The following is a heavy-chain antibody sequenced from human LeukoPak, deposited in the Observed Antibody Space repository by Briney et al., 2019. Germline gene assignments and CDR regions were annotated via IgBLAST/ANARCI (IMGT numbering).Heavy chain of an antibody. V-gene: IGHV1-2*02. CDR3: ARTPYYYDSSGYPFDY. D-gene: IGHD3-22*01. CDR2: INPNSGGT. J-gene: IGHJ4*02. CDR1: GYTFTVYY. Sequence: GASVTVSFTSSGYTFTVYYMHWVRQAPGQGLEWMGWINPNSGGTNYAQKFQGRVTMTRDTSISTAYMELSRLRSDDTAVYYCARTPYYYDSSGYPFDYWGQGTLVTVSS.